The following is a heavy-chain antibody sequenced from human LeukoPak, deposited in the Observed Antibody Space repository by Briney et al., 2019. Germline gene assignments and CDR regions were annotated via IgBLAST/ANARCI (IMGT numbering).Heavy chain of an antibody. J-gene: IGHJ4*02. D-gene: IGHD2-21*01. CDR3: ARDDCGDTCYPGGY. V-gene: IGHV1-3*01. Sequence: GASVKVSCKASGYIFTKCVVHWVRQAPGQRPEWMGWIKAGNGDTKYSQNFQDRLTITRDTSASTVYMELSSLTSEDTALYYCARDDCGDTCYPGGYWGQGTRVTVSS. CDR1: GYIFTKCV. CDR2: IKAGNGDT.